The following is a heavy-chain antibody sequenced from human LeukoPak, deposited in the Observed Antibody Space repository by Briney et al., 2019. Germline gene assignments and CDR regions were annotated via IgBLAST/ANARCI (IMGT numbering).Heavy chain of an antibody. V-gene: IGHV3-11*01. CDR1: GFTFSDYY. J-gene: IGHJ4*02. CDR2: ISSSGSTI. Sequence: GGSLRLSCAASGFTFSDYYMSWIRQAPGKGLEWVSYISSSGSTIYYADSVKGRFTISRDNAKNSLYLQMNSLRAEDTAVYYCARVPDYCSSTSCYTDYWGQGTLVTVSS. CDR3: ARVPDYCSSTSCYTDY. D-gene: IGHD2-2*02.